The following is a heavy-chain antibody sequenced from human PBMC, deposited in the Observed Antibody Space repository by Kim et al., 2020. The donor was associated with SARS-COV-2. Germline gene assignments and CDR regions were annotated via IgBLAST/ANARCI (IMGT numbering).Heavy chain of an antibody. Sequence: SETLSLTCTVSTDSTAYYWAWIRQPPGKGLEWFGYIYYTGDTIYNPSLKSRVSISVAASRLQISLKLTSVTPADTAAFFCAGMIYNQYYFYSCGQGTLDT. CDR2: IYYTGDT. CDR1: TDSTAYY. CDR3: AGMIYNQYYFYS. J-gene: IGHJ4*02. D-gene: IGHD3-10*01. V-gene: IGHV4-59*01.